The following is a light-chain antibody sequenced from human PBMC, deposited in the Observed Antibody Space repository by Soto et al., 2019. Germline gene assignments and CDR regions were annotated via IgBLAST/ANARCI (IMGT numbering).Light chain of an antibody. CDR3: QQDHSTPAST. V-gene: IGKV1-39*01. CDR1: QSISRY. J-gene: IGKJ1*01. CDR2: AAS. Sequence: DIQMTQSPASLSASVGDRVTITCRASQSISRYLNWYLQRPGKAPELLIYAASNLHDVVPSRFSGSGSGTEVTLTIISLQPEDFAVYYCQQDHSTPASTFGQGTSVEVK.